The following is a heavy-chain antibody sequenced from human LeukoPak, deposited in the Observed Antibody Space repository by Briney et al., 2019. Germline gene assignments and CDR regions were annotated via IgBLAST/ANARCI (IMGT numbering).Heavy chain of an antibody. Sequence: SETLSLTCAVHGGSLSGFYWSWIRQPPGKGLEWIGEINHSGATNYNPSLKSRVTISVDTSKNQVSLDLASVTAADTAVYYCARASSFDKTTRWNPAYFGPWGPGSLVTVAS. CDR3: ARASSFDKTTRWNPAYFGP. D-gene: IGHD1-1*01. V-gene: IGHV4-34*01. CDR2: INHSGAT. J-gene: IGHJ5*02. CDR1: GGSLSGFY.